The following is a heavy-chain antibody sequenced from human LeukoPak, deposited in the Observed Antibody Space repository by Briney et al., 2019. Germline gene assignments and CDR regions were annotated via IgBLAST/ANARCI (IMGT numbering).Heavy chain of an antibody. J-gene: IGHJ4*02. Sequence: SETLSLTCTVSGGSISSSSYYWGWLRQPPGKGLEWIGSIYYSGSTYYNPSLKSRVTISVDTSKNQFSLKLSSVTAADTAVYYCAGGHRRELESGQAFDYWGRGTLVTVSS. V-gene: IGHV4-39*07. D-gene: IGHD1-1*01. CDR1: GGSISSSSYY. CDR2: IYYSGST. CDR3: AGGHRRELESGQAFDY.